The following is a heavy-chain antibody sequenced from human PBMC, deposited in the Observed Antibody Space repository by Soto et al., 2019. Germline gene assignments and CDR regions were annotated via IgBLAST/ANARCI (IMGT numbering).Heavy chain of an antibody. J-gene: IGHJ6*02. Sequence: ASVKVSFKASGSTFTGYYMHWVRQAPGQGLEWMGWINPNSGGTNYAQKFQGWVTMTRDTSISTAYMELSRLRSDDTAVYYCARGYCTNGVCYTGMDVWGQGTKVTVSS. D-gene: IGHD2-8*01. V-gene: IGHV1-2*04. CDR2: INPNSGGT. CDR1: GSTFTGYY. CDR3: ARGYCTNGVCYTGMDV.